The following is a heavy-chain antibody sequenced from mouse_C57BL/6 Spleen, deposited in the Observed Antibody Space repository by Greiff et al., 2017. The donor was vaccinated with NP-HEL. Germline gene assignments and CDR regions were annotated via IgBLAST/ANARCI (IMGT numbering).Heavy chain of an antibody. J-gene: IGHJ1*03. Sequence: VQLQQSGAELVRPGASVTLSCKASGYTFTDYEMHWVKQTPVHGLEWIGAIDPETGGTAYNQKFKGKAILTADTSSSTAYMELRSLTSEDSAVYYCTRYYYGSSYGDWYFDVWGTGTTVTVSS. CDR3: TRYYYGSSYGDWYFDV. CDR2: IDPETGGT. V-gene: IGHV1-15*01. D-gene: IGHD1-1*01. CDR1: GYTFTDYE.